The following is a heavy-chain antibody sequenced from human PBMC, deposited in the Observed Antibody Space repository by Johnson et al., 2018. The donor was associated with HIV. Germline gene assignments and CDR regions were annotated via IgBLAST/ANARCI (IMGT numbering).Heavy chain of an antibody. J-gene: IGHJ3*02. CDR2: ISWNSGSI. D-gene: IGHD5-18*01. V-gene: IGHV3-9*01. Sequence: VQLVESGGGLVQPGRSLRLSCAASGFTFDDYAMHWVRQAPGKGLEWVSGISWNSGSIGYADSVKGRFTISRDNTKNTVYLHMDSLRAEDTAVYYCRIYSYGGGGPFEIWGQGTMVTVSS. CDR1: GFTFDDYA. CDR3: RIYSYGGGGPFEI.